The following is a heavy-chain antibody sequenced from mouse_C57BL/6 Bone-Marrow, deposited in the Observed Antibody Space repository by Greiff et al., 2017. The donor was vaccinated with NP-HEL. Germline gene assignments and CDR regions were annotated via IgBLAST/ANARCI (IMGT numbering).Heavy chain of an antibody. V-gene: IGHV1-74*01. CDR2: IHPSDSDT. D-gene: IGHD2-3*01. CDR3: ARRIYDGYYGYFDV. J-gene: IGHJ1*03. CDR1: GYTFTSYW. Sequence: QVQLQQPGAELVKPGASVKVSCKASGYTFTSYWMHWVKQRPGQGLEWIGRIHPSDSDTNYNQKFKGKATLTVDKSSSTAYMQLRSLTSEDSAVYVCARRIYDGYYGYFDVWGTGTTVTVSS.